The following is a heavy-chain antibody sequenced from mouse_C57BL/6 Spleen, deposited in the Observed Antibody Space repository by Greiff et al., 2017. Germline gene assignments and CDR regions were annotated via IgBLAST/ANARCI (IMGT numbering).Heavy chain of an antibody. Sequence: EVKLVESGGGLVKPGGSLKLSCAASGFTFSDYGMHWVRQAPEKGLEWVAYISSGSSTIYYADTVKGRFTISRDNAKNTLFLQMTSLRSEDTAMYYCARRKIYDGYHGAMDYWGQGTSVTVSS. D-gene: IGHD2-3*01. CDR1: GFTFSDYG. CDR3: ARRKIYDGYHGAMDY. CDR2: ISSGSSTI. J-gene: IGHJ4*01. V-gene: IGHV5-17*01.